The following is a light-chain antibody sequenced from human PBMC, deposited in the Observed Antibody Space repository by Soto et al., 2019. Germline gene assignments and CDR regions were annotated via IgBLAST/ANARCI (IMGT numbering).Light chain of an antibody. Sequence: DIQMTQSHSSLSPSVGDRVTITCRASRSISDWLAWYQQKPGKAPELLIFDASNLKSGVSSRFSGSGSGTEFTLTISRLQPDDVATYYCLQYSSHSWTFGQGTKVDIK. CDR2: DAS. J-gene: IGKJ1*01. CDR3: LQYSSHSWT. V-gene: IGKV1-5*01. CDR1: RSISDW.